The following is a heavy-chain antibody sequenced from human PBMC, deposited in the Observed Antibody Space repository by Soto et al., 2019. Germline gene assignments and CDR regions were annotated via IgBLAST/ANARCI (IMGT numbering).Heavy chain of an antibody. Sequence: VSVKVSCKASGYTFTSYAMHWVRQAPGQRLEWMGWINAGNGNTKYSQKFQGRVTITRDTSASTAYMELSSLRSEDTAVYYCARDHNDNILTGYSYWDQGTLVTVSS. J-gene: IGHJ4*02. D-gene: IGHD3-9*01. V-gene: IGHV1-3*01. CDR3: ARDHNDNILTGYSY. CDR2: INAGNGNT. CDR1: GYTFTSYA.